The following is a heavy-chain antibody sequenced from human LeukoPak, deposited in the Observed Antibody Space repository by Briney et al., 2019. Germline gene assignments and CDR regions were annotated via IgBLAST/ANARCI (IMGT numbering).Heavy chain of an antibody. Sequence: GGSLRLSCAASGLTFSSYWMSWVRQAPGKGLEWVANIKQDGSEKYYVDSVKGRFTISRDNAKNSLYLQMNSLRAEDTAVYYCARKYYYDSSGLLDYWGQGTLVTVSS. D-gene: IGHD3-22*01. CDR3: ARKYYYDSSGLLDY. CDR2: IKQDGSEK. V-gene: IGHV3-7*01. J-gene: IGHJ4*02. CDR1: GLTFSSYW.